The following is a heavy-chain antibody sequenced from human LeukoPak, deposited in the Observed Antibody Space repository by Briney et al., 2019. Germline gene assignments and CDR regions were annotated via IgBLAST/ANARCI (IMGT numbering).Heavy chain of an antibody. CDR3: ARDLSVAGTNWFDP. Sequence: SETLSLTCTVSGGSISNYYWSWIRQPPGKGLEWIGYIYYSGTTNYNPSLKSRVTISVDTSKNQFSLKLSSVTAADTAVYYCARDLSVAGTNWFDPWGQGTLVTVSS. D-gene: IGHD6-19*01. CDR1: GGSISNYY. V-gene: IGHV4-59*01. J-gene: IGHJ5*02. CDR2: IYYSGTT.